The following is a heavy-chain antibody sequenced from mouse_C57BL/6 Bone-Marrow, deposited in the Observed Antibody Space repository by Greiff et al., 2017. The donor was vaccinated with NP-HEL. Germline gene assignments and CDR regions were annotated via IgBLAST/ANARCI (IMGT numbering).Heavy chain of an antibody. J-gene: IGHJ4*01. V-gene: IGHV5-6*01. CDR2: ISSGGSYT. CDR1: GFTFSSYG. Sequence: EVMLVESGGDLVKPGGSLKLSCAASGFTFSSYGMSWVRQTPDKRLEWVATISSGGSYTYYPDSVKGRFTISRDNAKNTLYLQMSSLKSEDTGMYYCARHAMDYWGQGTSVTVSS. CDR3: ARHAMDY.